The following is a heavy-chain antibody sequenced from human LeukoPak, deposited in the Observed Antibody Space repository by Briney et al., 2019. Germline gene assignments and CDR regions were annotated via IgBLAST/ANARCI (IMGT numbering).Heavy chain of an antibody. V-gene: IGHV3-30*02. Sequence: QAGGSLRLSCAASGFTFSSYGMHWVRQAPGKGLEWVAFIRYDGSNKYYADSVKGRFTISRDNSKNTLYLQMNSLRAEDTAVYYCAKGTKGPFWSGRGVYFDYWGQGTLVTVSS. CDR1: GFTFSSYG. CDR2: IRYDGSNK. CDR3: AKGTKGPFWSGRGVYFDY. J-gene: IGHJ4*02. D-gene: IGHD3-3*01.